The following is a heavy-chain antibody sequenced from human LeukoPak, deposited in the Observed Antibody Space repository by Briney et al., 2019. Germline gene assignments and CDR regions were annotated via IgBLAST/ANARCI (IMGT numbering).Heavy chain of an antibody. Sequence: SETLSLTCTVSGGFLSDYYWSWIRQPPGKGLEWIGYIYYSGSTNYNPSLKSRATISVDTSKNQFSLKLSSVTAADTAVYYCARAGGFTGGYIFWGQGTLVTVSS. CDR2: IYYSGST. J-gene: IGHJ4*02. V-gene: IGHV4-59*01. D-gene: IGHD2-8*02. CDR3: ARAGGFTGGYIF. CDR1: GGFLSDYY.